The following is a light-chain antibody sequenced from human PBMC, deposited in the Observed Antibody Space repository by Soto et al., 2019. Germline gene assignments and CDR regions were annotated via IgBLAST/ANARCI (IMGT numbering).Light chain of an antibody. V-gene: IGKV1-39*01. CDR2: AAS. J-gene: IGKJ2*01. CDR1: QSITSY. Sequence: DIQMTQSPSSLSASVGDRVTITCRASQSITSYLNWYQQKPGKAPKLLIYAASRSQSGVPSRFSGSGSGTDFTLTISSLQPEDFATYYCQQSYNTPYTFGQGTKREIK. CDR3: QQSYNTPYT.